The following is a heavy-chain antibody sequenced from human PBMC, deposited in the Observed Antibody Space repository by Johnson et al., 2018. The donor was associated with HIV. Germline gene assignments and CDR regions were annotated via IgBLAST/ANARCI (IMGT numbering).Heavy chain of an antibody. CDR2: IYSGGSA. CDR1: GFTFSSYA. CDR3: ARDRARDAFDV. Sequence: VQLVESGGGVVQPGGSLRLSCAASGFTFSSYAMSWVRQAPGKGLEWVSVIYSGGSAYYTDSVKGRFTISRDTSQNTVFLQMNSLRAEDTAVYYCARDRARDAFDVWRQGTMVTVSS. V-gene: IGHV3-66*02. J-gene: IGHJ3*01.